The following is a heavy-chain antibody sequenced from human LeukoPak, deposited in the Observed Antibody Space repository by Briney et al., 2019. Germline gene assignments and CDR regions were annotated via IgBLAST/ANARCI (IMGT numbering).Heavy chain of an antibody. V-gene: IGHV3-23*01. Sequence: GGSLRLSCAASGFTFSSYAMSWVRQAPGKGLEWVSAISGSGGSTYYADSVKGRFTISRDNSKNTLYLQMNSLRAEDTAVYYCAKDPEGPWLVRGSSRDNWFDPWGQGTLVTVSS. J-gene: IGHJ5*02. D-gene: IGHD6-19*01. CDR3: AKDPEGPWLVRGSSRDNWFDP. CDR2: ISGSGGST. CDR1: GFTFSSYA.